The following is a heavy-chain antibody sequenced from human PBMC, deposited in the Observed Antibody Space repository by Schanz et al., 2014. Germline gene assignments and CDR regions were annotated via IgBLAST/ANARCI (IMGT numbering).Heavy chain of an antibody. CDR2: IIPILGIA. CDR1: GYTFTSYD. Sequence: QVHLVQSGAEVKKPGASVKVSCTASGYTFTSYDINWVRQATGQGLEWMGRIIPILGIANYAQKFQGRVTITADKSTFTAYMDVSSLRSEDTAVYYCAREVGLYDRGWFDPWGQGTLVTVSS. D-gene: IGHD3-22*01. CDR3: AREVGLYDRGWFDP. V-gene: IGHV1-69*09. J-gene: IGHJ5*02.